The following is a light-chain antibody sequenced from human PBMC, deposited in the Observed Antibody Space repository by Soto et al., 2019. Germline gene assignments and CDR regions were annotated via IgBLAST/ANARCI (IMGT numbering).Light chain of an antibody. CDR3: QHHNSYSQS. J-gene: IGKJ1*01. V-gene: IGKV1-5*01. Sequence: DIQMTQSPPTLSASVGDRVTITCRASQSIRHYLAWYQQMPGKAPKLLIYGASTLQSGVPSRFSGSGSGTEFTLTISRLQHDDFGTYFCQHHNSYSQSFGQGTKVEIK. CDR2: GAS. CDR1: QSIRHY.